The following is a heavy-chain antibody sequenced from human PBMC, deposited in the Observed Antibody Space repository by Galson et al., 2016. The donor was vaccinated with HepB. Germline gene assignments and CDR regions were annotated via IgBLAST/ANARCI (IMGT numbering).Heavy chain of an antibody. CDR1: GNTSSIYS. J-gene: IGHJ5*02. V-gene: IGHV1-3*01. Sequence: SVKVSCKASGNTSSIYSMHWVRQAPGQRLEWMGWINGGNSDTKYSQQFQGRVTFTRVTSASTAYLELSNLTSEDTAVYYWATTGYCSGGSCYRGWFDPWGQGTLVTVSS. D-gene: IGHD2-15*01. CDR2: INGGNSDT. CDR3: ATTGYCSGGSCYRGWFDP.